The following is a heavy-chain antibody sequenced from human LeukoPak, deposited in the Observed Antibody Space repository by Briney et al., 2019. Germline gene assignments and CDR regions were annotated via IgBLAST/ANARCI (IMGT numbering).Heavy chain of an antibody. V-gene: IGHV3-21*01. CDR3: ARDGDYYDSSGYYPDAFDI. CDR1: GFTFSSYS. J-gene: IGHJ3*02. CDR2: ISSSSSYI. D-gene: IGHD3-22*01. Sequence: GGSLRLSCAASGFTFSSYSMNWVRQAPGKGLEWVSSISSSSSYIYYADSVKGRFTISRDNAKNSLYLQMNSLRAEDTAAYYCARDGDYYDSSGYYPDAFDIWGQGTMVTVSS.